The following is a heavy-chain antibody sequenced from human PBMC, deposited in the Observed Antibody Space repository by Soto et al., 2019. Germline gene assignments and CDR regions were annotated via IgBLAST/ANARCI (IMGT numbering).Heavy chain of an antibody. J-gene: IGHJ3*02. CDR3: ARDLTPEILPYYYDANDI. V-gene: IGHV3-7*01. Sequence: EVQLVESGGGLVQPGGSLRLSCAASGFSISNYWMTWVRQAPGKGLEWVANIKEDGNEEYYVDSVKGRFTISRDNAKNSLYLLMNSLRAEDTAVYYCARDLTPEILPYYYDANDIWGQGTLVTVSS. CDR2: IKEDGNEE. D-gene: IGHD3-22*01. CDR1: GFSISNYW.